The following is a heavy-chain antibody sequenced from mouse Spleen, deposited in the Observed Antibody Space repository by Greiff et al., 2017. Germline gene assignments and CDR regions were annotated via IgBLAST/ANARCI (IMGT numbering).Heavy chain of an antibody. CDR3: ARSVIYYGNYYAMDY. Sequence: VKLQESGAELVKPGASVKISCKASGYAFSSYWMNWVKQRPGKGLEWIGQIYPGDGDTNYNGKFKGKATLTADKSSSTAYMQLSSLTSEDSAVYFCARSVIYYGNYYAMDYWGQGTSVTVSS. D-gene: IGHD2-1*01. V-gene: IGHV1-80*01. J-gene: IGHJ4*01. CDR1: GYAFSSYW. CDR2: IYPGDGDT.